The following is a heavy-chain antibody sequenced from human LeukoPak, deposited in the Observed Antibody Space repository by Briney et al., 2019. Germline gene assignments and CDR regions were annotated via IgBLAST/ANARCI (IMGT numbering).Heavy chain of an antibody. V-gene: IGHV4-59*06. D-gene: IGHD6-6*01. CDR2: IYYSGST. CDR3: ARIPSPSSSSPGY. CDR1: GGSISSYY. J-gene: IGHJ3*01. Sequence: SETLSLTCTVSGGSISSYYWSWIRQPPGKGLEWIGYIYYSGSTYYNPSLKSRVTISVDTSKNQFSLKLSSVTAADTAVYYCARIPSPSSSSPGYWGQGTMVTVSS.